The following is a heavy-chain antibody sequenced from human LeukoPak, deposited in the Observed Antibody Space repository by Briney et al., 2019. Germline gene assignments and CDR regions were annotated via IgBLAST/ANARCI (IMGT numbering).Heavy chain of an antibody. D-gene: IGHD3-3*01. CDR3: AKFWMVDYDYYFDY. CDR2: ISGSGGST. CDR1: GFTFSSYG. J-gene: IGHJ4*02. Sequence: PGGSLRLSCAASGFTFSSYGMSWVRQAPGKGLEWVSAISGSGGSTYYADSVKGRFTISRDNSKNTLYLQMNSLRAEDTAVYYCAKFWMVDYDYYFDYWGQGTLVTVSS. V-gene: IGHV3-23*01.